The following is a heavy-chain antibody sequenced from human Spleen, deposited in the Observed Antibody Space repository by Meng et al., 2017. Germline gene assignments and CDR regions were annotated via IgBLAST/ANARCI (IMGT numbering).Heavy chain of an antibody. V-gene: IGHV4-39*01. J-gene: IGHJ4*02. CDR3: ARRRGGSGRDC. CDR1: GGSSSSSNYY. D-gene: IGHD3-10*01. CDR2: IYHSGST. Sequence: RESAAEPVKPSTTLSLTCTVSGGSSSSSNYYWDWIRQPPGKGLEWIGAIYHSGSTSYNPSLQSRVTMFVDTSKNQFSLMLTSVTATDTAVYYCARRRGGSGRDCWGQGTLVTVSS.